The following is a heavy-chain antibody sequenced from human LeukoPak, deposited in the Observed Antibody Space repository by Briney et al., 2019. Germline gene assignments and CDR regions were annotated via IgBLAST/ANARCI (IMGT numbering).Heavy chain of an antibody. V-gene: IGHV3-21*01. CDR1: GFTFSSYS. J-gene: IGHJ4*02. D-gene: IGHD5-18*01. CDR3: SAMDTAMVNY. Sequence: GGSLRLSYAASGFTFSSYSMNWVRQAPGKGLEWVSSISSSSSYIYYADSVKGRFTISRDNAKNSLYLQMNSLRAEDTAVYYCSAMDTAMVNYWGQGTLVTVSS. CDR2: ISSSSSYI.